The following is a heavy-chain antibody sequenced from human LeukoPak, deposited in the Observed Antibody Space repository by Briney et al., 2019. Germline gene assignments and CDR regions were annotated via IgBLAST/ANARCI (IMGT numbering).Heavy chain of an antibody. Sequence: ASVKVSCKTSGFTFTGYYIHWVRQAPGQGFEWIGWINPDSGGADYAQKFQGRVTMTRDTSISTVYMELNSLTSDDTAVYYCARDPQYQLLSDNWFDPWGQGTLVTVSS. CDR2: INPDSGGA. CDR3: ARDPQYQLLSDNWFDP. V-gene: IGHV1-2*02. J-gene: IGHJ5*02. D-gene: IGHD2-2*01. CDR1: GFTFTGYY.